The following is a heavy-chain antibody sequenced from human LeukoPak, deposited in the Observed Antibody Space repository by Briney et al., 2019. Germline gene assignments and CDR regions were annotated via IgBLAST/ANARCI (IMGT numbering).Heavy chain of an antibody. J-gene: IGHJ4*02. V-gene: IGHV1-46*01. CDR2: IYPRDGST. CDR1: GYSFTSNY. CDR3: ARDQEAFDY. Sequence: ASVKVSCKASGYSFTSNYIHWVRQAPGQGLEWMGMIYPRDGSTSYAQKFQGRVTVTRGTSTSTVHMELSGLRSGDTAVYYCARDQEAFDYWGQGTLVTVSS.